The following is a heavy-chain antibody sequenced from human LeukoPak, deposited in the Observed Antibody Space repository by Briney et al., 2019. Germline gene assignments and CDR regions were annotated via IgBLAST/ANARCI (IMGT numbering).Heavy chain of an antibody. CDR1: GYHFINYA. CDR2: ISPFNGQT. D-gene: IGHD4-11*01. J-gene: IGHJ4*02. Sequence: ASVKVSCKASGYHFINYAISWVRQAPGQGLEWMGWISPFNGQTNYAQNLQDRVTMTIDTTTSTASMELRGLRSDDTGVYYCARVWDYSPTRRFDDWGQGTRVIVSS. V-gene: IGHV1-18*04. CDR3: ARVWDYSPTRRFDD.